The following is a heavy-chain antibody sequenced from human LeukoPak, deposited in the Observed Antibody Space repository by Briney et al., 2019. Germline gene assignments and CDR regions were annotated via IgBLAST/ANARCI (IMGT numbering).Heavy chain of an antibody. D-gene: IGHD4-17*01. CDR3: ARDRYGDYFFDY. CDR1: GFTFSHYW. Sequence: GGSLRLSCEASGFTFSHYWMSWVRQAPGKGLEWVANINQDGGETYYVASVTGRFTISRDNAKNSLYLQMNSLRAEDTAVYHCARDRYGDYFFDYWGQGTLVTVSS. V-gene: IGHV3-7*01. CDR2: INQDGGET. J-gene: IGHJ4*02.